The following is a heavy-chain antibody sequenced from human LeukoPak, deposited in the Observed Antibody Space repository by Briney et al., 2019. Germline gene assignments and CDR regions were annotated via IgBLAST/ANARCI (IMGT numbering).Heavy chain of an antibody. CDR2: ISSSSSYI. J-gene: IGHJ5*02. Sequence: PGVSLRLSCAASGFTFRSYSMNWVRQALGKGLEWVSSISSSSSYIYYADSVKGRFTISRDNAKNSLYLQMNSLRAEDTAVYYCARDLTPSSSWTPGWFDPWGQGTLVTVSS. CDR3: ARDLTPSSSWTPGWFDP. CDR1: GFTFRSYS. V-gene: IGHV3-21*01. D-gene: IGHD6-13*01.